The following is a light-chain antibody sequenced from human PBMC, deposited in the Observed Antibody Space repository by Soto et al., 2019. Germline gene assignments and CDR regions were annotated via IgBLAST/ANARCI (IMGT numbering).Light chain of an antibody. CDR2: DTS. CDR1: QSVTSTY. J-gene: IGKJ4*01. Sequence: EIVLTQSPGTQSLSPGERVTLSCRASQSVTSTYLAWYQQKPRQAPRLIIYDTSTRATGIPDRFSGSGSGTDFTLTISRLEPQDFAVYYCQQYGASPLTFGGGTRVEIK. V-gene: IGKV3-20*01. CDR3: QQYGASPLT.